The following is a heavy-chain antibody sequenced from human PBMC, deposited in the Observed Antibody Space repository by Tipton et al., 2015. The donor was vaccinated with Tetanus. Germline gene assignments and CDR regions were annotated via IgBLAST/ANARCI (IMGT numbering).Heavy chain of an antibody. CDR3: ARGLTSPSMGVWFDP. D-gene: IGHD2-2*01. V-gene: IGHV4-39*07. J-gene: IGHJ5*02. CDR2: IYYSGST. CDR1: GDSISSRNSY. Sequence: TLSLTCTVSGDSISSRNSYWGWIRQPPGKGLEWVGSIYYSGSTYYNPSLKSRVTISVDTSKNQFSLNLNSVTAADTAIYYCARGLTSPSMGVWFDPWGQGTLVTVSS.